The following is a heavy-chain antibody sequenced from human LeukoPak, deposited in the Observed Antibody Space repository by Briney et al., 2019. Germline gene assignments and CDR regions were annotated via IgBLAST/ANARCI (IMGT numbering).Heavy chain of an antibody. V-gene: IGHV3-7*03. CDR1: GFTFSSYA. CDR2: IKEDGSEK. J-gene: IGHJ4*02. Sequence: GGSLRLSCAASGFTFSSYAMSWVRQAPGKGLEWVANIKEDGSEKYHVDSVKGRFTISRDNAKNSLYLQMNSLRAEDTAMYYCARDSGWFRFDYWGQGTLVTVSS. D-gene: IGHD6-13*01. CDR3: ARDSGWFRFDY.